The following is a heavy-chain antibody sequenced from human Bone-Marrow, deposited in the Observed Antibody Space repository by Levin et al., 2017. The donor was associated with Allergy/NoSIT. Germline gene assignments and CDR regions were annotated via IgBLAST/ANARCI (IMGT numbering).Heavy chain of an antibody. D-gene: IGHD2-15*01. CDR2: TRSKGHSYST. V-gene: IGHV3-72*01. CDR1: GFIFSDHY. J-gene: IGHJ4*02. Sequence: PAGGSLRLSCAASGFIFSDHYMDWVRQAPGKGLEWLARTRSKGHSYSTEYAAFVKGRFSISRDASKTSLYLQMNSLKTEDTAVYYCARGPYCSGGRCPGAFDYWGQGTLVTVSS. CDR3: ARGPYCSGGRCPGAFDY.